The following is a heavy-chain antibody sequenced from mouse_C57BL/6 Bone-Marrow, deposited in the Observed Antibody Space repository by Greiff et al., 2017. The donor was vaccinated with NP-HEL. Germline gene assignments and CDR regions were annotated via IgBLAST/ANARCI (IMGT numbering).Heavy chain of an antibody. J-gene: IGHJ4*01. CDR2: IYPGSGST. CDR3: ASYYSNDAMDY. Sequence: VQLQQPGAELVKPGASVKMSCKASGYTFTSYWISWVKQRPGQGLEWIGDIYPGSGSTNYNEKFKSKATLTVDTSSSTAYMQLSSLTSEDSAVYYCASYYSNDAMDYWGQGTSVTVSS. CDR1: GYTFTSYW. V-gene: IGHV1-55*01. D-gene: IGHD2-5*01.